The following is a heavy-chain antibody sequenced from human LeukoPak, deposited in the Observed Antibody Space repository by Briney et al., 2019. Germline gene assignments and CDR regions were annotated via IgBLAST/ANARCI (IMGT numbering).Heavy chain of an antibody. CDR1: GFTFSSYW. D-gene: IGHD6-6*01. CDR2: INTDGSST. V-gene: IGHV3-74*01. J-gene: IGHJ4*02. CDR3: AMGHSSSSIDY. Sequence: GGSLRLSFAASGFTFSSYWMHWVRQAPGKGLVWVSRINTDGSSTSYADSVKGRFTISRDNAKNTLYLQMNSLRAEDTAVYYCAMGHSSSSIDYWGQGTLVTVSS.